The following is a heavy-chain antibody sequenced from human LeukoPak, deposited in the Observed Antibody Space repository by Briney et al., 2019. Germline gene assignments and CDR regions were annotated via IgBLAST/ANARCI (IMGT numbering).Heavy chain of an antibody. V-gene: IGHV3-23*01. J-gene: IGHJ3*02. CDR1: GFIFSDYT. D-gene: IGHD7-27*01. CDR3: ARSSRSWGVFDI. Sequence: GASLRLSCAASGFIFSDYTMSWVRQAPRKGLEWVSAISTGGDDTNYADSVKGRFTISRDSSKNTLSLHINSLRAEDTAIYYCARSSRSWGVFDIWGQGTMVTVSS. CDR2: ISTGGDDT.